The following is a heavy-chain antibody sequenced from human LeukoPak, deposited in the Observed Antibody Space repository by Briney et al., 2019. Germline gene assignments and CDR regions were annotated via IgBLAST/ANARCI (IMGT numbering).Heavy chain of an antibody. CDR3: ARVRVATSHYYYGMDV. Sequence: GVSVKVSCKASGYAFTGYYMHWVRQAPGQGLEWMGWINPNSGGTNYAQKFQGRVTMTRDTSISTAYMELSRLRSDDTAVYYCARVRVATSHYYYGMDVWGQGTTVTVSS. D-gene: IGHD5-12*01. CDR1: GYAFTGYY. J-gene: IGHJ6*02. V-gene: IGHV1-2*02. CDR2: INPNSGGT.